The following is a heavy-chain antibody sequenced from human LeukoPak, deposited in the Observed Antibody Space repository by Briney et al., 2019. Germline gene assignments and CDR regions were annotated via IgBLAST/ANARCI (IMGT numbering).Heavy chain of an antibody. CDR2: ISGSGGST. Sequence: GGSLRLSCAASGFTFSSYAMGWVRQAPGKGLEWVSAISGSGGSTYYADSVKGRFTISRDNSKNTLYLQMNSLRAEDTAVYYCAKRDRYYDSSGYYSNTAEYFQHWGQGTLVTVSS. CDR1: GFTFSSYA. V-gene: IGHV3-23*01. J-gene: IGHJ1*01. D-gene: IGHD3-22*01. CDR3: AKRDRYYDSSGYYSNTAEYFQH.